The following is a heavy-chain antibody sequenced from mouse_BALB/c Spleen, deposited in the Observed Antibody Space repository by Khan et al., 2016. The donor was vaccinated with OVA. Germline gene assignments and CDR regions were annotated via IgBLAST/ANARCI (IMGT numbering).Heavy chain of an antibody. CDR3: TRGDPGNFEY. CDR1: GYTFTNYW. CDR2: IYPSDSYT. D-gene: IGHD2-13*01. V-gene: IGHV1-69*02. Sequence: QVQLQQSGAELVRPGASVKLSCKASGYTFTNYWINWVKQRPGQGLEWIGNIYPSDSYTNYNQKFKDKATLTVDKSSSTSYIQLSSPTSEDSAVYYCTRGDPGNFEYWGQGTTLTVSS. J-gene: IGHJ2*01.